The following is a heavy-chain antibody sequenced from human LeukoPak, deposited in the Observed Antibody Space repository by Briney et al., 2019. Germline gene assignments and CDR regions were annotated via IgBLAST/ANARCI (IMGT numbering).Heavy chain of an antibody. V-gene: IGHV3-66*01. CDR2: IYSGGST. J-gene: IGHJ4*02. Sequence: GGSLRLSCAASGFTVSSNYMSWVRQAPGKGLEGVSVIYSGGSTYYADSVKGGFTISRDNSKNTLYLQRNSLSAEDTDVYYCPSGLAPMIPTPHFDYWGQGTLVTVSS. D-gene: IGHD3-16*01. CDR3: PSGLAPMIPTPHFDY. CDR1: GFTVSSNY.